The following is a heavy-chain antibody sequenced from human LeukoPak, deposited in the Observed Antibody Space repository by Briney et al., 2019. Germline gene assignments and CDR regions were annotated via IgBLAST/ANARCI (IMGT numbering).Heavy chain of an antibody. D-gene: IGHD3-10*01. CDR3: ARRVYYQDTFDI. Sequence: SETLSLTCSVSGGSISSYYWSWIRQPPGRGLEWIAYVYYTGSTNYNPSLKSRVSMSVDTSMNQFSLKLNSVTAADTAVYYCARRVYYQDTFDIRGQGTLVTVSS. CDR2: VYYTGST. V-gene: IGHV4-59*01. J-gene: IGHJ3*02. CDR1: GGSISSYY.